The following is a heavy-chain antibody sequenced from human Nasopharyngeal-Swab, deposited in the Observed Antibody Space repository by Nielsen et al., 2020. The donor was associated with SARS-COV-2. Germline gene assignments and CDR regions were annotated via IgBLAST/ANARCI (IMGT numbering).Heavy chain of an antibody. CDR1: GFTFDDYA. V-gene: IGHV3-9*01. CDR3: AKGGYCSGGSCFNWFDP. CDR2: ISWNSGSI. D-gene: IGHD2-15*01. J-gene: IGHJ5*02. Sequence: GGSLRLSCAASGFTFDDYAMHWVRQAPGKGLEWVSGISWNSGSIGYADSVKGRFTISRDNAKNSLYLQMNSPRAEDTALYYCAKGGYCSGGSCFNWFDPWGQGTLVTVSS.